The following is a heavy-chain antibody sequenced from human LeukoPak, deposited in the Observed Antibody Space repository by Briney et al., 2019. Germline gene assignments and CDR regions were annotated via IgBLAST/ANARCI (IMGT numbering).Heavy chain of an antibody. Sequence: VGGLRLSCAASGFTFSSYGMHWVRQAPGKGLEWVAFIRYDGSGKYYGDSVKGRFTISRDISKNTLHLQMNSLRAEDTAVYYCAKVASIAAAGEFGSWGQGTLVTVSS. J-gene: IGHJ4*02. V-gene: IGHV3-30*02. CDR2: IRYDGSGK. CDR3: AKVASIAAAGEFGS. D-gene: IGHD6-13*01. CDR1: GFTFSSYG.